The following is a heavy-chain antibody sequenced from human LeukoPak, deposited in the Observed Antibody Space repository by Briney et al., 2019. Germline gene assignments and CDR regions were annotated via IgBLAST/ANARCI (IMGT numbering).Heavy chain of an antibody. CDR1: GYTFTSYD. Sequence: ASVKVSCKASGYTFTSYDINWVRQATGQGLEWMGWINPNSGGTNYAQKFQGRVTMTRDTSISTAYMELSRLRSDDTAVYYCARDRDSSSSYDAFDIWGQGTMVTVSS. CDR3: ARDRDSSSSYDAFDI. J-gene: IGHJ3*02. V-gene: IGHV1-2*02. CDR2: INPNSGGT. D-gene: IGHD6-6*01.